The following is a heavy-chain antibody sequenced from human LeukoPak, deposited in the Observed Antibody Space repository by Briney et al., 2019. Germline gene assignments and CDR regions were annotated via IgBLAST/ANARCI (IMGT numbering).Heavy chain of an antibody. CDR1: GYTFTDYY. J-gene: IGHJ3*01. D-gene: IGHD6-13*01. CDR3: ARDSIEAPGLVFDF. V-gene: IGHV1-2*02. Sequence: ASVKVSCKASGYTFTDYYVHWMRQAPGQGLEWMGWINLNSGDTRYAQRFRGGLTVTRDTSISTAYMDLNGLRSDDTAVYYCARDSIEAPGLVFDFWGQGTMVTISS. CDR2: INLNSGDT.